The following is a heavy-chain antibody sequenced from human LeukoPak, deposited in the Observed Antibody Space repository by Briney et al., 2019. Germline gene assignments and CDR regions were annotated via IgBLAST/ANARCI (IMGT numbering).Heavy chain of an antibody. Sequence: SETLSLTCSVSGGSISSSNYYWSWIRQPAGKGLEWIGRIYTSESTNYNPSLKSRVTISVDASRNQFSLKLSSVTAADTAVYYCARVSWFPGTSYYYMDVWGKGTTVTVSS. CDR1: GGSISSSNYY. D-gene: IGHD1-1*01. CDR2: IYTSEST. CDR3: ARVSWFPGTSYYYMDV. V-gene: IGHV4-61*02. J-gene: IGHJ6*03.